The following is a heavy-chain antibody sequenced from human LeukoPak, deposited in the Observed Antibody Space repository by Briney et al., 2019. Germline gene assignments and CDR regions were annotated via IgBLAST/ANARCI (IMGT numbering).Heavy chain of an antibody. V-gene: IGHV1-2*02. CDR1: SYTFTGYY. Sequence: ASVKVSCKASSYTFTGYYIHWVRQAPGPGLEWMGWINPNSGGTHYAQKVQGRVTMTRDTSISTAYMELSWLRSDDAAVYYCATGYCRFGLYYFDYWGQGTLVTVSS. CDR3: ATGYCRFGLYYFDY. D-gene: IGHD3-16*01. J-gene: IGHJ4*02. CDR2: INPNSGGT.